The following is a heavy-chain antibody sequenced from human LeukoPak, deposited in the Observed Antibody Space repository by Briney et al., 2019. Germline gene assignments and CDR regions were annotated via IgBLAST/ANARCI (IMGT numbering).Heavy chain of an antibody. CDR2: IWYDGSNK. Sequence: PGGSLRLSCAASGFTFSSYGMHWVRQAPGKGLEWVAVIWYDGSNKYYADSVKGRFTISRDNSKNTLYLQMNRLRAEDTALYYCARISGSYSLFDSWGQGTLVTVS. V-gene: IGHV3-33*01. J-gene: IGHJ4*02. D-gene: IGHD1-26*01. CDR3: ARISGSYSLFDS. CDR1: GFTFSSYG.